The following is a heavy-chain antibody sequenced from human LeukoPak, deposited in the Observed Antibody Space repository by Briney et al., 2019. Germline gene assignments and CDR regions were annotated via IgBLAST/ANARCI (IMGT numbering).Heavy chain of an antibody. CDR1: GYTFTGYS. D-gene: IGHD6-6*01. V-gene: IGHV1-2*02. J-gene: IGHJ4*02. CDR2: INPNSGGT. CDR3: AREHGSSSALCDY. Sequence: ASVKVSCKASGYTFTGYSMHWVRQAPGQGLEWMGWINPNSGGTNYAQKFQDRVTMTRDTSISTAYMELSRLRSDDTAVYYCAREHGSSSALCDYWGQGTPVTVSS.